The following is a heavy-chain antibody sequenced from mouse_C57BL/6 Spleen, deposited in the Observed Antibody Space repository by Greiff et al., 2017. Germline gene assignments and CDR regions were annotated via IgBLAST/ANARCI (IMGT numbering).Heavy chain of an antibody. J-gene: IGHJ4*01. CDR3: ARGDYGLYYAMDY. Sequence: VQLQQSGPELVKPGASVKISCKASGYAFSSSWMNWVKQRPGKGLEWIGRIYPGDGDTNYNGKFKGKATLTADKSSSTAYMQLSSLTSEDSEVYFCARGDYGLYYAMDYWGQGTSVTVSS. D-gene: IGHD1-1*02. V-gene: IGHV1-82*01. CDR2: IYPGDGDT. CDR1: GYAFSSSW.